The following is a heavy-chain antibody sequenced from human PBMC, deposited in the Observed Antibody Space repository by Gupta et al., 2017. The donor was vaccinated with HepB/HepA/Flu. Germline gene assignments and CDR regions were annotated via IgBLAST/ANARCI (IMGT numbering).Heavy chain of an antibody. D-gene: IGHD3-22*01. V-gene: IGHV3-49*04. CDR3: TRDTYYYDSSGYYLTPYYYYYGMDV. Sequence: EVQLVESGGGLVQPGRSLRLSCTASGFTFGDYAMSWVRQAPGKGLEWVGFIRSKAYGGTTEYAASVKGRFTISRDDSKSIAYLQMNSLKTEDTAVYYCTRDTYYYDSSGYYLTPYYYYYGMDVWGQGTTVTVSS. CDR2: IRSKAYGGTT. CDR1: GFTFGDYA. J-gene: IGHJ6*02.